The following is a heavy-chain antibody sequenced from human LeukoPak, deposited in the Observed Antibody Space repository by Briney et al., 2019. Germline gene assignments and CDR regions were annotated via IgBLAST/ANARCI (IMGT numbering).Heavy chain of an antibody. CDR1: GGSISSSSYY. V-gene: IGHV4-39*01. CDR3: ARRLSAAALYYFDY. J-gene: IGHJ4*02. D-gene: IGHD6-13*01. CDR2: IYYSGST. Sequence: PSETLSLTCTVSGGSISSSSYYWGWIHQPPGKGLEWIGSIYYSGSTYYNPSLKSRVTISVDTSKNQFSLKLSSVTAADTAVYYCARRLSAAALYYFDYWGQGTLVTVSS.